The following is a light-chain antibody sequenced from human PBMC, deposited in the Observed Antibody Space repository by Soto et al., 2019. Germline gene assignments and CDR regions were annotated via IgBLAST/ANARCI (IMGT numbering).Light chain of an antibody. CDR3: QQRSNWPPVT. V-gene: IGKV3D-20*02. CDR1: QSISSSK. CDR2: GAS. Sequence: IVMTQSPATLSVSPGESATLSCRASQSISSSKLAWYQQNPGQAPRLLMYGASNRATGIPARFSGSGSGTDFTLTISRLEPEDFAVYYCQQRSNWPPVTFGQGTRLEIK. J-gene: IGKJ5*01.